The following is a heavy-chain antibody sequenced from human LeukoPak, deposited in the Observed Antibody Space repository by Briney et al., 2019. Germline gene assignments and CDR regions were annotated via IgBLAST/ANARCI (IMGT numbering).Heavy chain of an antibody. D-gene: IGHD6-13*01. CDR2: ISGSGGST. CDR1: GFTFSSYA. CDR3: AKVRQPSPSFDY. Sequence: GGSLRLSCAASGFTFSSYAMSWVRQAPGKGLEWVSAISGSGGSTYYADTVKGRFTISRDNSKNTLYLQMNSLRAEDTAVYYCAKVRQPSPSFDYWGQGTLVTVSS. V-gene: IGHV3-23*01. J-gene: IGHJ4*02.